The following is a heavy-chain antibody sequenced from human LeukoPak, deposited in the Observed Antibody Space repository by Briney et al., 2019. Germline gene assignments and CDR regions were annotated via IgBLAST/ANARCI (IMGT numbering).Heavy chain of an antibody. CDR2: IKQDGSEK. D-gene: IGHD2-2*01. J-gene: IGHJ4*02. Sequence: PGGSLRLSCAVSRFTFSNYWMSWVRQAPGKGLEWVANIKQDGSEKYYVDSVEGRFTIARDNAKNSLYLQMNSLRAEDRAVYYCARDRCSSTSCFIDYWGQGTLVTDSS. CDR3: ARDRCSSTSCFIDY. V-gene: IGHV3-7*04. CDR1: RFTFSNYW.